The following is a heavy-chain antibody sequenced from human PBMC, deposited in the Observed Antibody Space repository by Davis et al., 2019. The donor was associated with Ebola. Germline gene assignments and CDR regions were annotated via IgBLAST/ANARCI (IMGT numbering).Heavy chain of an antibody. J-gene: IGHJ4*02. CDR2: ISAYNGNT. CDR1: GYTFTSYG. CDR3: ASPRNDWRYYFDY. Sequence: AASVKVSCKASGYTFTSYGISWVRQAPGQGLEWMGWISAYNGNTNYAQKLQGRVTMTTDTSTNTAYMELSSLRSEDTAVYYCASPRNDWRYYFDYWGQGTLVTVSS. D-gene: IGHD3-3*01. V-gene: IGHV1-18*01.